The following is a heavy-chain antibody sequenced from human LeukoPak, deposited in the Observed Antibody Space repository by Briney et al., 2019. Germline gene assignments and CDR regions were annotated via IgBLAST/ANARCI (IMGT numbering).Heavy chain of an antibody. CDR3: ARGPSVVGLD. CDR2: IKSDGSST. J-gene: IGHJ4*02. V-gene: IGHV3-74*01. Sequence: GGSLRLSCAASGFTFSSYWMHWVRQAPGKGLVWVSRIKSDGSSTSYADSVKGRFTSSRDNAKNTLYLQMNSLRAEDTAVYYCARGPSVVGLDWGQGTLVTVSS. D-gene: IGHD2-15*01. CDR1: GFTFSSYW.